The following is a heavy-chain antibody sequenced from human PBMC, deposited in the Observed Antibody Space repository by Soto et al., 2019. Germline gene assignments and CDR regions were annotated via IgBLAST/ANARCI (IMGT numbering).Heavy chain of an antibody. D-gene: IGHD3-22*01. CDR3: ARVPIDRSGYSPGFDY. Sequence: QVQLQESGPGLVKPSQTLSLTCTVSGGSISSGGYYWSWIRQHPGKGLEWIGYIYYSGSTYYNPSLKSRVTISVDTSKNQFSLKVSSVTDADTAVYYCARVPIDRSGYSPGFDYWGQGTLVTVSS. J-gene: IGHJ4*02. V-gene: IGHV4-31*03. CDR2: IYYSGST. CDR1: GGSISSGGYY.